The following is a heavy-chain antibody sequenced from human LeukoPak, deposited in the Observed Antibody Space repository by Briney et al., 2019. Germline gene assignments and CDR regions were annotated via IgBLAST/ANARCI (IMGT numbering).Heavy chain of an antibody. CDR3: ARDGRESTYYYYYMDV. CDR1: GFTFSTYG. D-gene: IGHD3-10*01. Sequence: GGSLRLSCAASGFTFSTYGMHWVRQAPGKGLEWVSVIWYDGSNKYYADSVKGRFTISRDNSKNTLYLQMNSLRAEDTAVYYCARDGRESTYYYYYMDVWGKGTTVTVSS. CDR2: IWYDGSNK. V-gene: IGHV3-33*01. J-gene: IGHJ6*03.